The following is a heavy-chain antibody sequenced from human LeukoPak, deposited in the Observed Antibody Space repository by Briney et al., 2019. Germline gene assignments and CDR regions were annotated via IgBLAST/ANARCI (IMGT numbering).Heavy chain of an antibody. CDR3: AREGPVAGP. V-gene: IGHV4-4*07. J-gene: IGHJ5*02. CDR2: IHTSGSA. D-gene: IGHD6-13*01. CDR1: GASISSFY. Sequence: SETLSLTCTVSGASISSFYWSWIRQPAGKGLQWIGRIHTSGSANYNPSLKSRVTMSVDTSKNQFSLKLTSVAAADTAVYYCAREGPVAGPWGQGTLVTVSS.